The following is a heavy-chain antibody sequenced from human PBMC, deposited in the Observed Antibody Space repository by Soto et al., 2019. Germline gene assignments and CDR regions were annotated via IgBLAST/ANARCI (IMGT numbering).Heavy chain of an antibody. CDR3: ARDRVDTAMVNYYYYMDV. V-gene: IGHV3-33*01. CDR2: IWYDGSNK. CDR1: GFTFSSYG. D-gene: IGHD5-18*01. Sequence: GGSLRLSCAASGFTFSSYGMHWVRQAPGKGLEWVAVIWYDGSNKYYADSVKGRFTISRDNSKNTLYLQMNSLRAEDTAVYYCARDRVDTAMVNYYYYMDVWGKGTTVTVS. J-gene: IGHJ6*03.